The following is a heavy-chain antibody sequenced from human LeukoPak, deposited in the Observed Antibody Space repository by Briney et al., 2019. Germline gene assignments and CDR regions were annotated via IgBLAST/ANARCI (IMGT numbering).Heavy chain of an antibody. CDR3: ARGTDSATLTALDY. CDR1: GYTFTDYY. V-gene: IGHV1-2*02. Sequence: ASVKVSCKASGYTFTDYYMHWVRQAPGQGLEWMGWINPNSGGSNYAQKFQGRVTMTRDTSISTAYMELSRLISDDTAVYSCARGTDSATLTALDYWGQGTLVTVSS. D-gene: IGHD5-18*01. J-gene: IGHJ4*02. CDR2: INPNSGGS.